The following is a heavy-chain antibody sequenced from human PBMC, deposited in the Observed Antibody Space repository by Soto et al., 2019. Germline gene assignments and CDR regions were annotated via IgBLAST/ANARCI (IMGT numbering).Heavy chain of an antibody. CDR1: GCTFSSYG. J-gene: IGHJ4*02. V-gene: IGHV3-30*03. CDR2: ISYDGSNK. D-gene: IGHD5-12*01. Sequence: AGGSLRLSCAASGCTFSSYGMRWVRQATGKGLEWVAVISYDGSNKYYADSVKGRFTISRDNSKNTLYLQMNSLRAEDTAVYYCARSSAPYDEVYYFDYWGQGTQVTVSS. CDR3: ARSSAPYDEVYYFDY.